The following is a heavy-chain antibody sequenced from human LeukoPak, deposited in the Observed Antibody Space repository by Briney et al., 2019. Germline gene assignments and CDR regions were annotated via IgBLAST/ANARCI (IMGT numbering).Heavy chain of an antibody. D-gene: IGHD2-2*01. J-gene: IGHJ5*02. Sequence: SETLSLTCTVPGGSISSCYWSWIRQPPGKGLEWIGYIYTSGSTNYNPSLKSRVTISVDTSKNQFSLKLSSVTAGDTAVYYCARHVYCSSTSCSYFDPWGQGTLVTVSS. V-gene: IGHV4-4*09. CDR3: ARHVYCSSTSCSYFDP. CDR2: IYTSGST. CDR1: GGSISSCY.